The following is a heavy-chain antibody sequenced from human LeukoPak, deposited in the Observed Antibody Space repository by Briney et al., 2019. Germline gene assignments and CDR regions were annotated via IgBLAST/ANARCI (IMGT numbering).Heavy chain of an antibody. Sequence: GGSLRLSCAASGFTFSSYAMSWVRQAPGKGLEWVSAISGSGGSTYYADSVKGRFTISRDNSKNTLYLQMNSLRAEDTAVYYCAKDGSSSSGWYGGEYFDYWGQGTLVTVSS. CDR3: AKDGSSSSGWYGGEYFDY. CDR1: GFTFSSYA. V-gene: IGHV3-23*01. D-gene: IGHD6-19*01. J-gene: IGHJ4*02. CDR2: ISGSGGST.